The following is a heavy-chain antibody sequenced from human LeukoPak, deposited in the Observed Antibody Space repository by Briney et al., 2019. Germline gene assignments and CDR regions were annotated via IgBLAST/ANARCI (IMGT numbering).Heavy chain of an antibody. V-gene: IGHV3-53*01. CDR3: ARDYSRRYSYFDY. CDR2: IYSGGST. J-gene: IGHJ4*02. D-gene: IGHD5-12*01. Sequence: GGSLILSCAASGFTVSTNYMSWVRQAPGKGLEWVSVIYSGGSTHYADSVKGRFTISRDNSKNTLYLQMNSLRAEDTAVYYCARDYSRRYSYFDYWGQGTLVTVSS. CDR1: GFTVSTNY.